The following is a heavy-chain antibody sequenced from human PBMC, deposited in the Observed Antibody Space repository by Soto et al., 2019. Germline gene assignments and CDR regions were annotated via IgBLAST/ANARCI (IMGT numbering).Heavy chain of an antibody. CDR3: ARSGDNYNLLDY. D-gene: IGHD1-1*01. J-gene: IGHJ4*02. CDR1: GFPFSDYY. CDR2: SSDSGTFT. V-gene: IGHV3-11*06. Sequence: GVSLRLSCAASGFPFSDYYRSWIRQAPGKGLEWLSYSSDSGTFTRYADSVKGRFSISRDNAKNSLYLQINSLRGEDTAIYYCARSGDNYNLLDYWGQGTPVTVSS.